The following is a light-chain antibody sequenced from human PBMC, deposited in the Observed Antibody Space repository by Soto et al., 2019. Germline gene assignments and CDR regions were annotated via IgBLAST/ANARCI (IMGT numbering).Light chain of an antibody. CDR3: QQYENLPT. CDR2: DAS. CDR1: QGISSW. J-gene: IGKJ5*01. Sequence: DIQMTQSPSSLSSSVLERFTITFRASQGISSWLAWYQQKPGKAPKLLIYDASNLEAGVPSRFRGSGSGTDFTFTISRLQPEDIATYYCQQYENLPTFGQGTRLEI. V-gene: IGKV1-33*01.